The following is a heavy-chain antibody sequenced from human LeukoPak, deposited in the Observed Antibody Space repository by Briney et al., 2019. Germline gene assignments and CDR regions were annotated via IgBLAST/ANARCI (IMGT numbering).Heavy chain of an antibody. V-gene: IGHV4-59*01. D-gene: IGHD1-1*01. Sequence: SETLSLTCTVSGGSLSRYYCSWIRQPPGKGLEWIGYMYYSGSTNYNPSLKSRVTISGDTSKNQFSLKLSSVTAADTAVYYCARAERRYWFDPWGQGTLVTVSS. CDR1: GGSLSRYY. CDR2: MYYSGST. CDR3: ARAERRYWFDP. J-gene: IGHJ5*02.